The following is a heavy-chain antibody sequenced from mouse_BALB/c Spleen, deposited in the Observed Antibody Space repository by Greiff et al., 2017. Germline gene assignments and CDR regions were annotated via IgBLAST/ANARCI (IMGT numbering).Heavy chain of an antibody. V-gene: IGHV5-6-3*01. Sequence: EVKLLESGGGLVQPGGSLKLSCAASGFTFSSYGMSWVRQTPDKRLELVATINSNGGSTYYPDSVKGRFTISRDNAKNTLYLQMNSLKSEDKAMYYVARNWGRYFDVWGAGTTVTVSS. CDR3: ARNWGRYFDV. D-gene: IGHD4-1*01. J-gene: IGHJ1*01. CDR1: GFTFSSYG. CDR2: INSNGGST.